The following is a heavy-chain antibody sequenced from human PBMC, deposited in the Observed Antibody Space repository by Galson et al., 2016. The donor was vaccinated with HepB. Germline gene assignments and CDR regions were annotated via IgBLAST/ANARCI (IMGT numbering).Heavy chain of an antibody. D-gene: IGHD6-13*01. CDR3: VTVKYSSGWYGDYFDY. CDR1: GFTFSTSA. J-gene: IGHJ4*02. V-gene: IGHV3-23*01. Sequence: SLRLSCAASGFTFSTSAMSWVRQAPGKGLEWVSVISGSGGDTFYADSVKGRFTMSRDNSKDTLYLQVNSLRAEDTAVYYCVTVKYSSGWYGDYFDYWGQGTPVTVSS. CDR2: ISGSGGDT.